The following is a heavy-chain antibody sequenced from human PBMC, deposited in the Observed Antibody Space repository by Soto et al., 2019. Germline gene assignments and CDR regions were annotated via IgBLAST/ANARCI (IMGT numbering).Heavy chain of an antibody. Sequence: QLQLQESGPGLVKPSETLSLTCFVSGGSISSNNYYWGWIRQPPGKGLEWIGSMSYSRSTYYNPSLQSRVTISVDTSKTPFSLKLTSVTAADTAVYSCASHLRPTNWGGGCFDYWGQGPLVTVSS. CDR2: MSYSRST. CDR3: ASHLRPTNWGGGCFDY. D-gene: IGHD7-27*01. V-gene: IGHV4-39*01. CDR1: GGSISSNNYY. J-gene: IGHJ4*02.